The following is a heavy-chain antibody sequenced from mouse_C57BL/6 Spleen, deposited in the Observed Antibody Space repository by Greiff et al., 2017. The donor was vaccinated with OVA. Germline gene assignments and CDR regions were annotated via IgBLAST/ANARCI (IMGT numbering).Heavy chain of an antibody. CDR1: GFTFNTYA. Sequence: EVQGVESGGGLVQPKGSLKLSCAASGFTFNTYAMHWVRQAPGKGLEWVARIRSKSSNYATYYADSVKDRFTISRDDSQSMLYLQMNNLKTEDTAMYYCVREGVTTKAYAMDYWGQGTSVTVSS. D-gene: IGHD2-2*01. CDR2: IRSKSSNYAT. V-gene: IGHV10-3*01. CDR3: VREGVTTKAYAMDY. J-gene: IGHJ4*01.